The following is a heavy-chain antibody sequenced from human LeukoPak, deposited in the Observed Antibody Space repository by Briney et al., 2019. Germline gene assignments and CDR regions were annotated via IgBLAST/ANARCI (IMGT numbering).Heavy chain of an antibody. CDR1: GFIFSGYG. CDR2: IWHDGSDK. D-gene: IGHD3-22*01. Sequence: PGRSLRLSCAASGFIFSGYGIHWVRQAPGKGLEWVAVIWHDGSDKYYAASVKGRCTISRENSKNTLYLQMNSLRAEDTAVYYCARGDYYDASGEWYFDLWGRGTLVTVSS. CDR3: ARGDYYDASGEWYFDL. J-gene: IGHJ2*01. V-gene: IGHV3-33*01.